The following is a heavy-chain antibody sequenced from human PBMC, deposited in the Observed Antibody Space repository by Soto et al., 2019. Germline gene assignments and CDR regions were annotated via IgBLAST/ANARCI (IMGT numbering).Heavy chain of an antibody. CDR3: ARDVLTGFDY. V-gene: IGHV4-31*03. CDR1: GASLSSGGYY. Sequence: SETLSLTCTVSGASLSSGGYYWSWVRQLPGKGLEWIGYISYSGSTNYNPSLQSRVSISVDTSKNQFSLQLSSVTAADTAVYYCARDVLTGFDYWGQGTLVTVS. J-gene: IGHJ4*02. CDR2: ISYSGST. D-gene: IGHD3-9*01.